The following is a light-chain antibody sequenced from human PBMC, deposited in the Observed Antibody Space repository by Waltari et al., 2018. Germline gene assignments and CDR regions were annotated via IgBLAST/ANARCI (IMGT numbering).Light chain of an antibody. J-gene: IGLJ1*01. CDR2: HDS. Sequence: SYELTQPPSVSVSPGQTASITCSGDTLGDKYTSWYQQKPGQSPVLVIYHDSQRPSGIPERFSGSNSGNAATLTIRGTQAMDEADYYCQAWDSSTYVFGSGTTVTVL. V-gene: IGLV3-1*01. CDR1: TLGDKY. CDR3: QAWDSSTYV.